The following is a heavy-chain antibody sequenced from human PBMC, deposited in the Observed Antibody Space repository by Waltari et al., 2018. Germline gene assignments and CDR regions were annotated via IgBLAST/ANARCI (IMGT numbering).Heavy chain of an antibody. J-gene: IGHJ4*02. CDR3: AWKLPGKRGFDY. Sequence: QVQLQQWGAGLLKPSETLSLTCAVYGGSFSGYYWSWIRQPPGKGLEWIGEINHSGSTNHNPSLKSRVTISVDTSKNQFSLKLSSVTAADTAVYYCAWKLPGKRGFDYWGQGTLVTVSS. CDR1: GGSFSGYY. CDR2: INHSGST. V-gene: IGHV4-34*01. D-gene: IGHD1-1*01.